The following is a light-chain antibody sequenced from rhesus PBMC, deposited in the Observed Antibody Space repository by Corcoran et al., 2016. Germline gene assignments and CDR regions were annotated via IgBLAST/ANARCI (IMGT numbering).Light chain of an antibody. J-gene: IGKJ1*01. CDR3: PQYSKWPRT. CDR1: QSVSSS. V-gene: IGKV3-42*02. CDR2: GAS. Sequence: EIVMTQSPATLSLSPGERATLSCRASQSVSSSLAWYHQKPGHVPRLLIYGASSRATGIVARFSGSGSGTACTLTTTSLEPEDLGVYYCPQYSKWPRTFGLGTNVDIK.